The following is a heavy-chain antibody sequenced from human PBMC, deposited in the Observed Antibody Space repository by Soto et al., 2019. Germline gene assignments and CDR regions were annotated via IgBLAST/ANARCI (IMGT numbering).Heavy chain of an antibody. J-gene: IGHJ5*02. D-gene: IGHD3-10*01. CDR1: GGSISGYY. Sequence: SETLSLTCTVSGGSISGYYWSWIRQPPGKGLEWIGEINHSGSTNYNPSLKSRVTISVDTSKNQFSLKLSSVTAADTAVYYCARARYGSGSYYNNWFDPWGQGTLVTVSS. V-gene: IGHV4-34*01. CDR2: INHSGST. CDR3: ARARYGSGSYYNNWFDP.